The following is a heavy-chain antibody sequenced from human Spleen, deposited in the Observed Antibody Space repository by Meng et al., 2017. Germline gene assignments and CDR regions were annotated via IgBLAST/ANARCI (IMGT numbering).Heavy chain of an antibody. CDR1: GYTFTDYY. J-gene: IGHJ4*02. D-gene: IGHD3-10*01. V-gene: IGHV1-2*06. CDR2: ISPNSGGT. Sequence: VLLVQFGGEVKKPGASVKVSCKASGYTFTDYYIHWVRQAPGQGLEWMGRISPNSGGTDYVQKFQDRVTMTRDTSISTAYMELSRLTSDDTAVYYCARDLRAANYYGPDHRDYWGQGTLVTVSS. CDR3: ARDLRAANYYGPDHRDY.